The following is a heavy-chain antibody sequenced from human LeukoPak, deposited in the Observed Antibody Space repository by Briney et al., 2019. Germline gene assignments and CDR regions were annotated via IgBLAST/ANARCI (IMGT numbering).Heavy chain of an antibody. J-gene: IGHJ4*02. CDR3: ASISGQQLVVD. Sequence: PGGSLRLSCAASGFTFSSYEMNWVRQAPGKGLEWVSYISSSGSTIYYADSVKGRFTISRDNAKNSLYLQMNSLRAEDTAVYHCASISGQQLVVDWGQGTLVTVSS. CDR2: ISSSGSTI. D-gene: IGHD6-13*01. CDR1: GFTFSSYE. V-gene: IGHV3-48*03.